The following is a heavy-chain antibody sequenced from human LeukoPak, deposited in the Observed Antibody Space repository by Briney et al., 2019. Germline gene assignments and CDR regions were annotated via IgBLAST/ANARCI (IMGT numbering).Heavy chain of an antibody. CDR3: ARVSYSSSSYFDY. Sequence: GGSLRLSCAASGSTFSSYSMNWVRQAPGKGLEWVSSISSSSSYIYYADSVKGRFTISRDNAKNSLYLQMNSLRAEDTAVYYCARVSYSSSSYFDYWGQGTLVTVSS. V-gene: IGHV3-21*01. CDR2: ISSSSSYI. D-gene: IGHD6-6*01. CDR1: GSTFSSYS. J-gene: IGHJ4*02.